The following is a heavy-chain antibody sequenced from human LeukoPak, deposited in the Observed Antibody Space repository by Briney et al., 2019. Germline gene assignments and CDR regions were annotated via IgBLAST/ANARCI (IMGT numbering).Heavy chain of an antibody. J-gene: IGHJ4*02. V-gene: IGHV3-7*01. D-gene: IGHD4-23*01. CDR2: IKQDGSEK. CDR1: RFMFSTYW. CDR3: ARTPIYGGRYFGY. Sequence: GGSLRLSCAASRFMFSTYWMSWVRQAPGKGLEWVASIKQDGSEKYYVDSVKGRFTISRDNAKSSLYLQVNSLRAEDTAVYYCARTPIYGGRYFGYWGQGTLVTVSS.